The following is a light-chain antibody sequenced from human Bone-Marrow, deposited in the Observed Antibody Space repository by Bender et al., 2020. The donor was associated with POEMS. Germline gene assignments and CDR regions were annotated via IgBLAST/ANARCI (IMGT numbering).Light chain of an antibody. CDR1: TANIGKNY. J-gene: IGLJ3*02. Sequence: QSVLAQPPSASGTPGQRLTISCSGSTANIGKNYVYWYQHLPETAPKLLIYTNDQRPSGVPVRFSASTSGTTDSLAISELQSEDGALYYCAAWDDSLSGWVFGGGTKLTVL. V-gene: IGLV1-47*01. CDR3: AAWDDSLSGWV. CDR2: TND.